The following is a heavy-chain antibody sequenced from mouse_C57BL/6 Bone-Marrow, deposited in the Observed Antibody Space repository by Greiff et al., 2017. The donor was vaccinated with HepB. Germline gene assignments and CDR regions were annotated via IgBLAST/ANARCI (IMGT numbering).Heavy chain of an antibody. CDR3: AKTSYGNYGGGAMDY. Sequence: VHLVESGPGLVQPSQSLSITCTVSGFSLTSYGVHWVRQSPGKGLEWLGVIWRGGSTDYNAAFMSRLSITKDNSKSQVFFKMNSLQADDTAIYYCAKTSYGNYGGGAMDYWGQGTSVTVSS. J-gene: IGHJ4*01. CDR1: GFSLTSYG. V-gene: IGHV2-5*01. CDR2: IWRGGST. D-gene: IGHD2-1*01.